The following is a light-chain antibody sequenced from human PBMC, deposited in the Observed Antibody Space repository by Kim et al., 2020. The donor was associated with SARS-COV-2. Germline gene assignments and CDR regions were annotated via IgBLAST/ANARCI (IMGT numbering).Light chain of an antibody. Sequence: PGKTARITCGGNRLGSKRVNWNQRTPGQAPVLVISYDSDRPSGIPERFSGSNSGNSATLTISRVEAGDEADYYCQVWDSSSDHRVVFGGGTQLTVL. CDR3: QVWDSSSDHRVV. J-gene: IGLJ2*01. V-gene: IGLV3-21*04. CDR2: YDS. CDR1: RLGSKR.